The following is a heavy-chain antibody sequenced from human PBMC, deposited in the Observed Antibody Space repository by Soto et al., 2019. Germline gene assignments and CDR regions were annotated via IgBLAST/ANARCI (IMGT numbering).Heavy chain of an antibody. D-gene: IGHD2-8*01. Sequence: DVQLVESGGTLVQPGGSLRLSCAASGFTFSTYWMNWVRQVPGKGLVWLAGMKRDGTITNYADSVKGGFTICRDNVKNSLPLQLNSLRGEDTAVYSCTRLSGDHVGFFSYGMDVWGRGTTVTVSS. CDR1: GFTFSTYW. J-gene: IGHJ6*02. V-gene: IGHV3-74*01. CDR2: MKRDGTIT. CDR3: TRLSGDHVGFFSYGMDV.